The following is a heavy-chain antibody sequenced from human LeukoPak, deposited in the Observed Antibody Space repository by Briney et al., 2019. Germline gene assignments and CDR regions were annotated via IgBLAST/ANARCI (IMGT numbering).Heavy chain of an antibody. Sequence: ASVKVPCKASGYTFTNYDINWVRQATGQGLEWMGWMNPNSGNTGYAQKFQGRVTMTRNTSISTAYMELSSLRSEDTAVYYCARVNCSSTSCRSKFLDYWGQGTLVTVSS. V-gene: IGHV1-8*01. J-gene: IGHJ4*02. CDR1: GYTFTNYD. CDR2: MNPNSGNT. D-gene: IGHD2-2*01. CDR3: ARVNCSSTSCRSKFLDY.